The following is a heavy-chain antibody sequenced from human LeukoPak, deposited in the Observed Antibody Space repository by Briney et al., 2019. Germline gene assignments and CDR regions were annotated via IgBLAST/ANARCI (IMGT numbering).Heavy chain of an antibody. CDR3: ARSSVQFGTATHFDS. Sequence: SETLSLTCTVSGGSFRSSSYYWGWIRQTPGKGLEWIGCIYYSGSTYYNPSLKSRVTISVDTSENPFSLKLSSVAAADTAVYYCARSSVQFGTATHFDSWGQGTLLTVSS. J-gene: IGHJ4*02. D-gene: IGHD3-10*01. CDR2: IYYSGST. CDR1: GGSFRSSSYY. V-gene: IGHV4-39*01.